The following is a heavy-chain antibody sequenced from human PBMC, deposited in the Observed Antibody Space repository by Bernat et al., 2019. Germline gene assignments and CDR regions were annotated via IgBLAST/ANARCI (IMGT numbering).Heavy chain of an antibody. D-gene: IGHD3-3*01. Sequence: EVQLVQSGAEVKKPGESLRISCKGSGYSFTSYWISWVHQMPGKGLEWMGRIDPSDSYTNYSPSFQGHVTISADKSISTAYLQWSSLKASDTAMYYCARHGSDYDFWSGYAFDYWGQGTLVTVSS. CDR1: GYSFTSYW. J-gene: IGHJ4*02. CDR3: ARHGSDYDFWSGYAFDY. CDR2: IDPSDSYT. V-gene: IGHV5-10-1*03.